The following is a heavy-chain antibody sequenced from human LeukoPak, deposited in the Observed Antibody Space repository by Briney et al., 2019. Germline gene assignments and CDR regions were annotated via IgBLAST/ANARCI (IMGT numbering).Heavy chain of an antibody. CDR2: IHGRENT. CDR3: ARDWGYRYFFDSYLDV. CDR1: GGSMSSYY. V-gene: IGHV4-61*02. J-gene: IGHJ6*03. D-gene: IGHD3-16*01. Sequence: SQTLTLTCTVSGGSMSSYYWTWIRQSAGKGLEYLGRIHGRENTYYNPSPNSRVAISIDTSKNQFSLNMSPAAAAATAVYYCARDWGYRYFFDSYLDVWGQGTTVTVSS.